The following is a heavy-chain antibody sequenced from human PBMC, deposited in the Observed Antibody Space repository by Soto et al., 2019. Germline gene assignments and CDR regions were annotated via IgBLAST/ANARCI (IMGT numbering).Heavy chain of an antibody. Sequence: SVKVSCKASGGTFSSHTISWVRQAPGQGLEWMGRIIPILGIANYAQKFQGGVTITADKSTSTAYMELSSLRSEDTAVYYCARDPPYCSGGSCYIVPYFDYWGQGTLVTVSS. D-gene: IGHD2-15*01. CDR1: GGTFSSHT. J-gene: IGHJ4*02. CDR3: ARDPPYCSGGSCYIVPYFDY. CDR2: IIPILGIA. V-gene: IGHV1-69*04.